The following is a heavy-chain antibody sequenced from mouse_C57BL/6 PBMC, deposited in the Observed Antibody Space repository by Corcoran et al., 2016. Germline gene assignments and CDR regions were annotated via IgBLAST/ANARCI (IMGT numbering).Heavy chain of an antibody. D-gene: IGHD1-1*01. CDR2: IYPGDGDT. V-gene: IGHV1-80*01. CDR1: GYAFSSYW. J-gene: IGHJ4*01. CDR3: ARNYYGSSYVLYYYAMDY. Sequence: QVQLQQSGAELVKPGASVKISCKASGYAFSSYWMNWVKQRPGKGLEWIGQIYPGDGDTNYNGKFKGKATLTADKSSSTAYMQLSSLTSEDSAVYFCARNYYGSSYVLYYYAMDYWGQGTSVTVS.